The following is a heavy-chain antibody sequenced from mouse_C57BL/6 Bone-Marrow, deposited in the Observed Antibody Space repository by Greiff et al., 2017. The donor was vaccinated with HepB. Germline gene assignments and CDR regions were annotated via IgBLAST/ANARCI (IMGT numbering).Heavy chain of an antibody. CDR1: GFTFSNYG. J-gene: IGHJ4*01. D-gene: IGHD1-1*01. V-gene: IGHV5-15*01. CDR2: IGNLAYSI. CDR3: ATTVVDIWAMDY. Sequence: EVKVVESGGGLVQPGGSLKLSCAASGFTFSNYGMAWVRQAPRKGLEWVAIIGNLAYSIYYADTVTGRFTISRENAKNTLYLEMSSLRSEDTAMYYCATTVVDIWAMDYWGQGTSVTVSA.